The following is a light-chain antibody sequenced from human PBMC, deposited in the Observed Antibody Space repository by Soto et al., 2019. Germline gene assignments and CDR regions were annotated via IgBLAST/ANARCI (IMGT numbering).Light chain of an antibody. Sequence: DIQITQSPSTLSASVGDRVTITCRASQSISSWLAWYQQKPGKAPKLLIYAASSLDSGVPSRCSGSCSWTEFPLTISSLQPDDVATYCCQQYNSSSTFGQGTKVEIK. V-gene: IGKV1-5*01. CDR2: AAS. CDR3: QQYNSSST. J-gene: IGKJ1*01. CDR1: QSISSW.